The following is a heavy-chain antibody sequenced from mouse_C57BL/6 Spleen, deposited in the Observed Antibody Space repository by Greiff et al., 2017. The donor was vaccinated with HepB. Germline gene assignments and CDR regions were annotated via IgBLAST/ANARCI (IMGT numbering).Heavy chain of an antibody. V-gene: IGHV1-39*01. D-gene: IGHD1-1*01. CDR1: GYSFTDYN. CDR3: ARSPGRQDYYGSSNRYFDV. J-gene: IGHJ1*03. Sequence: EVKVVESGPELVKPGASVKISCKASGYSFTDYNMNWVKQSNGKSLEWIGVINPNYGTTSYNQKFKGKATLTVDQSSSTAYMQLNSLTSEDSAVYYCARSPGRQDYYGSSNRYFDVWGTGTTVTVSS. CDR2: INPNYGTT.